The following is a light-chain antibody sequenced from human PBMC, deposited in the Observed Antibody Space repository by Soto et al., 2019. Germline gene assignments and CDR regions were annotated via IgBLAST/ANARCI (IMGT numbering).Light chain of an antibody. V-gene: IGKV1-39*01. Sequence: DIQMPQSQSSLSASLGDRVSFTCLVSEDISKSLNRYNQEPGKAPDLLIYAASSLKSGDPSRFSGCGSGTHFTLTITGLQPAAVATYYRQHNFSIPITFGQGTRLEIK. CDR1: EDISKS. CDR2: AAS. J-gene: IGKJ5*01. CDR3: QHNFSIPIT.